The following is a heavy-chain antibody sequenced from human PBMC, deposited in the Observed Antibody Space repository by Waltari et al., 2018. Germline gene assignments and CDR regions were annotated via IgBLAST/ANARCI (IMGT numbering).Heavy chain of an antibody. Sequence: QVQLVESGGGVVPPGRHRRLSCAASGFTVSTSGLPRVRQAPGKGLEWVAGFWYDGSNRYYADSVKGRFTISRDNSKNTLYLQMNSLRAEDTAVYYCARARAFYDSSDYPDYFDYWGQGTLVTVSS. V-gene: IGHV3-33*01. J-gene: IGHJ4*02. CDR1: GFTVSTSG. D-gene: IGHD3-22*01. CDR3: ARARAFYDSSDYPDYFDY. CDR2: FWYDGSNR.